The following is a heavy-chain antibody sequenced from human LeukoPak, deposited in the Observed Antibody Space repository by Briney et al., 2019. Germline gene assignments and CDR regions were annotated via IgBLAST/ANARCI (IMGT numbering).Heavy chain of an antibody. CDR1: GFTFSTYS. CDR3: AREEGKQQMEAFDY. V-gene: IGHV3-21*01. J-gene: IGHJ4*02. Sequence: GGSLRLSCAASGFTFSTYSMNWVRQAPGKGLEWVSSIGGSSTSIYYAGSVKGQFTISRDNAKNSLYLQMNSLRAGDTAVYYCAREEGKQQMEAFDYWGQGTLVTVSS. CDR2: IGGSSTSI. D-gene: IGHD6-13*01.